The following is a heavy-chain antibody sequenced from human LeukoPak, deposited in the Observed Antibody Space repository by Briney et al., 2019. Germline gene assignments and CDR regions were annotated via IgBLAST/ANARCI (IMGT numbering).Heavy chain of an antibody. Sequence: PGGSLRLSCAASGFTFSDYYMSWIRQAPGKGLEWVSYISSSGSTIYYADSVKGRFTISRDNAKNSLYLQMNSLRAEDTAVYYCARRADLSPYYYGIVGATRGVEEEVTDYWGQGTLVTVSS. CDR3: ARRADLSPYYYGIVGATRGVEEEVTDY. D-gene: IGHD1-26*01. CDR1: GFTFSDYY. V-gene: IGHV3-11*01. J-gene: IGHJ4*02. CDR2: ISSSGSTI.